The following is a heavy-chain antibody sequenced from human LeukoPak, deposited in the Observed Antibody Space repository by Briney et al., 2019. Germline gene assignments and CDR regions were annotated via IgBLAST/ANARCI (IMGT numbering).Heavy chain of an antibody. CDR3: AGASSVVSLFDY. Sequence: PSETLSLTCTVSGGSISSSSYYWGWIRQPPGKGLEWIGSIYYSGSTYYNPSLKSRVTISVDTSKNQFSLKLSSVTAADTAVYYCAGASSVVSLFDYWGQGTLVTVSS. V-gene: IGHV4-39*07. D-gene: IGHD3-22*01. CDR1: GGSISSSSYY. J-gene: IGHJ4*02. CDR2: IYYSGST.